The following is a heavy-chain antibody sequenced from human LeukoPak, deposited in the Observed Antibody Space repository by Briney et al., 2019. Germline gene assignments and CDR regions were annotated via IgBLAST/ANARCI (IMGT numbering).Heavy chain of an antibody. Sequence: PSETLSLTCTVSGGSISSGDYYWSWIRQSPGKGLEWIGYIYYSGSTYYNPSLKSRVTISVDTSKNQFSLELSSVTAADTAVYYCAREVLREGAFDIWGQGTMVTVSS. CDR1: GGSISSGDYY. D-gene: IGHD2/OR15-2a*01. J-gene: IGHJ3*02. CDR3: AREVLREGAFDI. CDR2: IYYSGST. V-gene: IGHV4-30-4*01.